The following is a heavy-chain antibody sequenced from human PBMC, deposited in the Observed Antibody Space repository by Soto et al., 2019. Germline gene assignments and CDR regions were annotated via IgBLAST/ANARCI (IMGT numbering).Heavy chain of an antibody. V-gene: IGHV1-3*01. CDR2: INAGNGNT. J-gene: IGHJ4*02. D-gene: IGHD3-22*01. Sequence: ASVKVSCKASGYTFTSYAMHWVRQAPGQRLEWMGWINAGNGNTKYSQKFQGRVTITRDTSASTAYMELSSLRSEDTAVYYCASPRDYFDGSGYSGNWGQGTLVTVSS. CDR1: GYTFTSYA. CDR3: ASPRDYFDGSGYSGN.